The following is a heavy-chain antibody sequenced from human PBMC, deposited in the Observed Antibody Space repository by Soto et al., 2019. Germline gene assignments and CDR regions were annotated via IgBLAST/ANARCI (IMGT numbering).Heavy chain of an antibody. CDR2: IIPIFGTT. CDR1: GGTFSNYA. V-gene: IGHV1-69*13. Sequence: SVKVSCKASGGTFSNYALSWVRQAPGQGLEWMGDIIPIFGTTNNAQKFQGRVTITADEATSTAYMELSSLRSEDTAVYYCARDRWHIVVVTATRGPLDIWGQGTMVTVSS. CDR3: ARDRWHIVVVTATRGPLDI. D-gene: IGHD2-21*02. J-gene: IGHJ3*02.